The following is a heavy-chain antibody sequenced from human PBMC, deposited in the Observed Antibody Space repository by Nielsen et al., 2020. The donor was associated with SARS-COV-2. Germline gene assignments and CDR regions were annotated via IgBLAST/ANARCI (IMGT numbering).Heavy chain of an antibody. CDR3: ARFCGIFGVGAFDI. J-gene: IGHJ3*02. CDR1: GFTFSSYG. CDR2: ISYDGSNK. V-gene: IGHV3-30*03. D-gene: IGHD3-3*01. Sequence: GESLKISCAASGFTFSSYGMHWVRQAPGKGLEWVAVISYDGSNKYYADSVKGRFTISRDNSKNTLYLQMNSLRAEDTAVYYCARFCGIFGVGAFDIWGQGTMVTVSS.